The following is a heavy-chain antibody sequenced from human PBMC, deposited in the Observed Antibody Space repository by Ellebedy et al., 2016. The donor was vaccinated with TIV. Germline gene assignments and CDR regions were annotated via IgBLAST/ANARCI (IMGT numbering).Heavy chain of an antibody. CDR2: INHSGST. J-gene: IGHJ5*02. D-gene: IGHD2-15*01. CDR1: GGSFSGYY. CDR3: AREGSPYNWFDP. Sequence: MPSETLSLTCAVYGGSFSGYYWSRIRQPPGKGLEWIGEINHSGSTNYNPSLKSRVTISVDTSKNQFSRKLSSVTAADTAVYYCAREGSPYNWFDPWGQGTLVTVSS. V-gene: IGHV4-34*01.